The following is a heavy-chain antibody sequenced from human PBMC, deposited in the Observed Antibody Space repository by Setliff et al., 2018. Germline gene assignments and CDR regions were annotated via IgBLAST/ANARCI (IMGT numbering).Heavy chain of an antibody. V-gene: IGHV4-59*11. J-gene: IGHJ4*02. CDR2: IYYSGST. CDR1: GGSISSHY. CDR3: ARVRNTQNGFFDY. Sequence: SETLSLTYTVSGGSISSHYWSWIRQPPGKGLEWIGSIYYSGSTNYNPSLKSRVTISVDTSKNQFSLRLTSVTAADTAIYYCARVRNTQNGFFDYWSQGTLVTVSS. D-gene: IGHD1-1*01.